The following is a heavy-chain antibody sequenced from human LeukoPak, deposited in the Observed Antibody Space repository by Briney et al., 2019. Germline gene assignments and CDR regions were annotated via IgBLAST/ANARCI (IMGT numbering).Heavy chain of an antibody. Sequence: GGSLRLSCAASGFTFSSYGMHWVRQAPGKGLEWVAVISYDGSNKYYADSVKGRFTISRDNSKNTLYLQMNSLRAEDTAVYYCAKDPYDYGDYVPDYWGRGTLVTVSS. J-gene: IGHJ4*02. V-gene: IGHV3-30*18. CDR1: GFTFSSYG. CDR2: ISYDGSNK. D-gene: IGHD4-17*01. CDR3: AKDPYDYGDYVPDY.